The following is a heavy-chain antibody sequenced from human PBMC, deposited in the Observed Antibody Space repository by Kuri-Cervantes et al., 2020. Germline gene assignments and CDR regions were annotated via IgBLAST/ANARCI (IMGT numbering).Heavy chain of an antibody. CDR2: ISGSGGST. J-gene: IGHJ1*01. CDR3: AKDHYKAYCSSTSCSFSHDFQH. V-gene: IGHV3-23*01. Sequence: GESLKISCAASGFTFDDYAMHWVRQAPGKGLEWVSAISGSGGSTYYADSVKGRFTISRDNSKNTLYLQMNSLRAEDTAVYYCAKDHYKAYCSSTSCSFSHDFQHWGQGTLVTVSS. CDR1: GFTFDDYA. D-gene: IGHD2-2*01.